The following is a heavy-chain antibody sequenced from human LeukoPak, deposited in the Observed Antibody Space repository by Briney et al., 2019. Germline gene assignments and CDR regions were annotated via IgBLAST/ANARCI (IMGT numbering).Heavy chain of an antibody. J-gene: IGHJ5*02. D-gene: IGHD6-13*01. Sequence: GGSLRLSCAASGFTFSSYAMSWVRQAPGKGLEWVSTINSGGNTYYADSMKGRFTISRDNSKNTLFLQMNSLRVEDTGVYYCSKDPPISAAGPRYSDPWGRGTLVTVSS. CDR3: SKDPPISAAGPRYSDP. V-gene: IGHV3-23*01. CDR2: INSGGNT. CDR1: GFTFSSYA.